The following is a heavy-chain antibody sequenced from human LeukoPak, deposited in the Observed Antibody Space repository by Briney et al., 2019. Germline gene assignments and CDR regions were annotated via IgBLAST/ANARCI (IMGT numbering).Heavy chain of an antibody. CDR3: ARGSRDGYNDAFDI. J-gene: IGHJ3*02. CDR1: GFTFDDYG. D-gene: IGHD5-24*01. CDR2: INWNGGST. V-gene: IGHV3-20*04. Sequence: GGSLRLSCAASGFTFDDYGMSWVRQAPGKGLEWVSSINWNGGSTGYADSVKGRFTISRDNAKNSLYLQMNSLRAEDTALYYCARGSRDGYNDAFDIWGQGSMVTVSS.